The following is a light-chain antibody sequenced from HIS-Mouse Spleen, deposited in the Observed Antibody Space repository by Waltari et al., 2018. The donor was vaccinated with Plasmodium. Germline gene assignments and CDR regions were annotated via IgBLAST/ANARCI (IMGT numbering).Light chain of an antibody. V-gene: IGLV3-10*01. CDR3: YSTDSSGNHRV. CDR2: EDS. CDR1: ALTKQY. J-gene: IGLJ3*02. Sequence: SYELTQPPSVSVSPGQTARITCTGDALTKQYAYWYQQKSGPAPVLVIYEDSKRPSGIPERFSGSSSGTMATLTISGAQVEDEADYYCYSTDSSGNHRVFGGGTKLTVL.